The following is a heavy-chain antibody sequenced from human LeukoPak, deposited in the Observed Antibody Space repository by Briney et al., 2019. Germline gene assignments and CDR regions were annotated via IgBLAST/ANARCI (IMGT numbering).Heavy chain of an antibody. J-gene: IGHJ6*03. CDR1: GGSISSYY. CDR3: ARVDGDYSYYYYYMDV. V-gene: IGHV4-59*01. CDR2: IYYSGST. Sequence: PETLSLTCTVSGGSISSYYWSWIRQPPGKGLEWIGYIYYSGSTNYNPSLKSRVTISVDTSKNQFSLKLSSVTAADTAVYYCARVDGDYSYYYYYMDVWGKGTTVTVSS. D-gene: IGHD4-17*01.